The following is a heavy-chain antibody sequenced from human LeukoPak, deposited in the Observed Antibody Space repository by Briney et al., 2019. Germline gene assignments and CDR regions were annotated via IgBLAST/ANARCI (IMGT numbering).Heavy chain of an antibody. CDR3: ATVGGPYCSSTSCYQLDY. J-gene: IGHJ4*02. D-gene: IGHD2-2*01. Sequence: ASVKVSCKVSGYTLTELSMHWVRQAPGKGLEWMGGFDPEDGETIYAQKFQGRVTMTEDTSTDTAYMELSSLRSEDTAVYYCATVGGPYCSSTSCYQLDYWGQGTLVTVSS. CDR1: GYTLTELS. V-gene: IGHV1-24*01. CDR2: FDPEDGET.